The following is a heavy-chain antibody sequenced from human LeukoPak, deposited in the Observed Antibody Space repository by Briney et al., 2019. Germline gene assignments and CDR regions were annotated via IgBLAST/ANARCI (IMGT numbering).Heavy chain of an antibody. CDR3: ARDRSRSDYYDSTGYFDF. CDR1: GYSFSMYG. D-gene: IGHD3-22*01. J-gene: IGHJ4*02. Sequence: ASVKVSCKTSGYSFSMYGISWLRQAPGQCLEWMGWSGTQNGDTNYPQKFQGRVTMTTDTSTSTVYMELRNLKYDDTAVYYCARDRSRSDYYDSTGYFDFWGQGTLVTVSS. CDR2: SGTQNGDT. V-gene: IGHV1-18*04.